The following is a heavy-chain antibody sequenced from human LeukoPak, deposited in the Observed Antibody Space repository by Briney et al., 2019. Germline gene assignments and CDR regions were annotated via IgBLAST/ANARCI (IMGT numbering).Heavy chain of an antibody. CDR3: ARHPTPEVGATRDY. J-gene: IGHJ4*02. Sequence: SSETLSLTCTVSGGSISSYYWSWIRQPPGKGLEWIGYIYYSGSTNYNPSLKSRVTISVDTSKNQFSLKLSSVTAADTAVYYCARHPTPEVGATRDYWGQGTLVTVSS. V-gene: IGHV4-59*08. D-gene: IGHD1-26*01. CDR2: IYYSGST. CDR1: GGSISSYY.